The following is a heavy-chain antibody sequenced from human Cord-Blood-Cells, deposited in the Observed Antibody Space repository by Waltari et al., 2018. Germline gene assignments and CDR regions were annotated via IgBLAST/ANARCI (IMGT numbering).Heavy chain of an antibody. CDR3: ASHYDSSGYYYYYGMDV. CDR2: IIPIFGTA. V-gene: IGHV1-69*01. Sequence: QVQLWHSGSDVKKLGSSVKVSCKASGRTCRIYPISSVRPASGTGLEWMGGIIPIFGTANYAQKFQGRVTITADESTSTAYMELSSLRSEDTAVYYCASHYDSSGYYYYYGMDVWGQGTTVTVSS. D-gene: IGHD3-22*01. J-gene: IGHJ6*02. CDR1: GRTCRIYP.